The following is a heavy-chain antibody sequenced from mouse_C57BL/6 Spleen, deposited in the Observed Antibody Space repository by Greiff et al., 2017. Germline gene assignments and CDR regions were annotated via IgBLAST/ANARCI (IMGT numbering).Heavy chain of an antibody. CDR1: GYSITSGYY. J-gene: IGHJ1*03. V-gene: IGHV3-6*01. D-gene: IGHD1-1*01. CDR3: ARDALFYYGSSYKGYFDV. Sequence: ESGPGLVKPSQSLSLTCSVTGYSITSGYYWNWIRQFPGNKLEWMGYISYDGSNNYNPSLKNRISITRDTSKNQFFLKLNSVTTEDTATYYCARDALFYYGSSYKGYFDVWGTGTTVTVSS. CDR2: ISYDGSN.